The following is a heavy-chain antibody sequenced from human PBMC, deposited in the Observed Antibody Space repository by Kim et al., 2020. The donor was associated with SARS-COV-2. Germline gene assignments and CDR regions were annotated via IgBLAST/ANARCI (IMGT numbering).Heavy chain of an antibody. V-gene: IGHV3-30*01. CDR3: ARDEVSSSSSDY. J-gene: IGHJ4*02. Sequence: YYADSVKGRFTISRDNSKNTLYLQMNSLRAEDTAVYYCARDEVSSSSSDYWGQGTLVTVSS. D-gene: IGHD6-13*01.